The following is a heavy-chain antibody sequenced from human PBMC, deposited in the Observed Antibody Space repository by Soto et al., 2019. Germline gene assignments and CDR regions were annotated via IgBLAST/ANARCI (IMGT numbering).Heavy chain of an antibody. CDR2: IMPTVDSA. CDR1: GGTLSDYA. V-gene: IGHV1-69*01. J-gene: IGHJ6*02. CDR3: AVAAVREIMAQESSGMAV. Sequence: QVQLVQSGAEVKTPGSSVKVSCKASGGTLSDYAISWVRQAPGQGLEWLGGIMPTVDSANYAQNFQGRLTTSSDESPTTANLELSSLRSDDTAVYYCAVAAVREIMAQESSGMAVWGQGTTVIVSS. D-gene: IGHD3-10*01.